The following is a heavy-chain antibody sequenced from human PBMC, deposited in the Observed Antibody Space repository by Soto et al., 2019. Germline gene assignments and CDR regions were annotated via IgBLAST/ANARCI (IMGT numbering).Heavy chain of an antibody. CDR3: AREVEGRDGDTREALDI. CDR1: GGSISSGGFY. D-gene: IGHD2-15*01. J-gene: IGHJ3*02. CDR2: IYYSGSA. Sequence: QVQLQESGPGLVKPSQILSLTCTVSGGSISSGGFYWNWIRQHPGKGLEWIGYIYYSGSAYYNPSLKSRVTMAIGTSKTQFSLNLTSVTAADTAVYYCAREVEGRDGDTREALDIWGQGTMVIVSS. V-gene: IGHV4-31*03.